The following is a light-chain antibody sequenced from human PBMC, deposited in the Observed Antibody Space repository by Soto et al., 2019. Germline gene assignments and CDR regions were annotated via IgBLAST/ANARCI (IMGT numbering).Light chain of an antibody. CDR3: QSYDSSPSAYVV. Sequence: QSVLTQPPSVSGAPGQRVTISCTGSSTNIGAGYDVHWYQQLPGAAPKLLIYGNKNRPSGVPDRFSGSKSVTSASLAITGLPAEDEADYYCQSYDSSPSAYVVFGGGTKLTVL. J-gene: IGLJ2*01. V-gene: IGLV1-40*01. CDR2: GNK. CDR1: STNIGAGYD.